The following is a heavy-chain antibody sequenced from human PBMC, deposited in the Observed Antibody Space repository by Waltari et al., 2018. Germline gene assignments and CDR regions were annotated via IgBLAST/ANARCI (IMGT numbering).Heavy chain of an antibody. Sequence: QVQLVQSGAEVKKPGSSVKVSCKASGGTFSSYAISWVRQAPGQGLEWMGGIIPIFGTANYAQKFQGRVTITADESTSTAYMELSSLRSEDTAVYYCARGRDGYNGISDAFDIWGQGTMVTVSS. D-gene: IGHD5-12*01. CDR3: ARGRDGYNGISDAFDI. CDR1: GGTFSSYA. J-gene: IGHJ3*02. CDR2: IIPIFGTA. V-gene: IGHV1-69*13.